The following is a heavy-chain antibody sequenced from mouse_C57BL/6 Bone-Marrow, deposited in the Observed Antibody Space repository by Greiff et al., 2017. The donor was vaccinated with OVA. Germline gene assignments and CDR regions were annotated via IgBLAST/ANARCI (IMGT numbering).Heavy chain of an antibody. Sequence: EVQLVESGGGLVQPGGSMKLSCAASGFTFSDAWMDWVRQSPEKGLEWVAEIRNKANNHATYYAESVKGRFTISRDDSKSSVYLQMNSLRAEDTGIYYCTRLGGAKGMDYWGQGTSVTVSS. D-gene: IGHD1-1*02. V-gene: IGHV6-6*01. CDR1: GFTFSDAW. CDR2: IRNKANNHAT. J-gene: IGHJ4*01. CDR3: TRLGGAKGMDY.